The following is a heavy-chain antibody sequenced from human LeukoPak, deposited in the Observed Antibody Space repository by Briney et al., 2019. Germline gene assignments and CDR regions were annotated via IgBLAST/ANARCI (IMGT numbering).Heavy chain of an antibody. CDR3: AKEPSSSWYYFDY. CDR1: GFNFSTYA. J-gene: IGHJ4*02. D-gene: IGHD6-13*01. V-gene: IGHV3-30-3*02. CDR2: ISYDGSNK. Sequence: GGSLRLSCAASGFNFSTYALHWVRQAPGKGLEWVAVISYDGSNKYYADSVKGRFTISRDNSKNTLYLQMNSLRAEDTAVYYCAKEPSSSWYYFDYWGQGTLVTVSS.